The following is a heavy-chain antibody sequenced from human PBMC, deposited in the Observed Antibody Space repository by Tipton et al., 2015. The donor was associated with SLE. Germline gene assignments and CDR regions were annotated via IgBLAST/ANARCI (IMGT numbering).Heavy chain of an antibody. CDR2: IYYSGST. V-gene: IGHV4-59*04. D-gene: IGHD2-8*02. J-gene: IGHJ5*02. CDR3: ASHTGGVEGWFDP. CDR1: GGSISSYY. Sequence: TLSLTCTVSGGSISSYYWSWIRQPPGKGLEWIGSIYYSGSTYYNPSLKSRVTISVDTSKNQFSLKLSSVTAADTAVYYCASHTGGVEGWFDPWGQGTLVTVSS.